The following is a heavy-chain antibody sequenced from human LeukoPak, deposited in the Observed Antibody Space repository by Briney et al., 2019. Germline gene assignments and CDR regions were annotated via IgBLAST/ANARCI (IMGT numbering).Heavy chain of an antibody. V-gene: IGHV1-18*01. J-gene: IGHJ4*02. CDR1: GYTFTSYG. CDR3: ARGPHCSGGTCYSQYFDY. CDR2: ISAYNGNT. D-gene: IGHD2-15*01. Sequence: ASVKVSCKASGYTFTSYGISWVRQAPEQGLEWMGWISAYNGNTNYAQKLQGRVTMTTDTSTSTAYMELRSLRSDDTAVYYCARGPHCSGGTCYSQYFDYWGQGTLVTVSS.